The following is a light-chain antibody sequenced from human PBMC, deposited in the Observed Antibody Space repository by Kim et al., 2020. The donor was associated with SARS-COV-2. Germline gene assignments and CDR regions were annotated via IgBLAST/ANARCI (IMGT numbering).Light chain of an antibody. CDR3: LLSSGGVRV. V-gene: IGLV7-46*01. J-gene: IGLJ3*02. CDR1: TGTVTSGHY. CDR2: DTN. Sequence: PGGKGTLTCESSTGTVTSGHYPYWFQQRPGQTPRTLSYDTNYKHSWTPARFSGSLLGGKAALTLSGAQPDDEADYYCLLSSGGVRVFGGGTQLTVL.